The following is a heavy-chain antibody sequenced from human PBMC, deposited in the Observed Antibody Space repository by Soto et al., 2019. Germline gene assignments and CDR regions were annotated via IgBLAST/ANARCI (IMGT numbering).Heavy chain of an antibody. J-gene: IGHJ6*02. CDR1: GGTFSSYA. Sequence: ASVKASCQASGGTFSSYALRWVRQAPGQGLEWMGGIIPIFGTANYAQKSQGRVTITADKSTSTAYMELSSLRAEDTAVYYSARDGWHYHIQTGYYKAHGMDVCGQGLTVSVS. D-gene: IGHD3-9*01. CDR2: IIPIFGTA. V-gene: IGHV1-69*06. CDR3: ARDGWHYHIQTGYYKAHGMDV.